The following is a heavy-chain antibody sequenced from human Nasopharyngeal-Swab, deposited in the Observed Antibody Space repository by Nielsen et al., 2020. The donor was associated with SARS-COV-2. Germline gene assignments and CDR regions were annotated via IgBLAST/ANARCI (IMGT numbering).Heavy chain of an antibody. J-gene: IGHJ2*01. CDR2: VHNDGSNT. CDR1: GFTFSSYW. CDR3: ARALNGYFDL. V-gene: IGHV3-74*01. Sequence: GESLKISCAASGFTFSSYWMHWVRQDPGKGLVWVSRVHNDGSNTNYADSVKGRFTISRDNAKNTLYLQMNSLRAEDTALYYCARALNGYFDLWGRGTLVAVSS.